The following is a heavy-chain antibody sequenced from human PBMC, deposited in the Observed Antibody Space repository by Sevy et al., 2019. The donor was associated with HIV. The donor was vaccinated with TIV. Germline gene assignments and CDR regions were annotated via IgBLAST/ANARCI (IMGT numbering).Heavy chain of an antibody. CDR2: IIPIFGTA. CDR1: GGTFSSYA. CDR3: ARDRRYYNGSVRGDFDY. V-gene: IGHV1-69*13. Sequence: ASVKVSCKASGGTFSSYAISWVRQAPGQGLEWMGGIIPIFGTANYAQKFQGRVTITADESTSTDYMELSSLRSEDTAVYYCARDRRYYNGSVRGDFDYWGQGTLVTVSS. D-gene: IGHD3-10*01. J-gene: IGHJ4*02.